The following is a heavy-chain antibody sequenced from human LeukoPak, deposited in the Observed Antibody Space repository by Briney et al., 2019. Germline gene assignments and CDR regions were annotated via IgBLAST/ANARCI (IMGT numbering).Heavy chain of an antibody. D-gene: IGHD3-3*01. CDR2: INHSGST. CDR1: GGSFSGYY. V-gene: IGHV4-34*01. J-gene: IGHJ6*02. CDR3: ARHPLRLGMDV. Sequence: TSETLSLTCAVYGGSFSGYYWSWIRQPPGKGLEWIGEINHSGSTNYNPSPKSRVTISVDTSKSQFSLRLSSVTAADTGVYYCARHPLRLGMDVWGQGTTVTVSS.